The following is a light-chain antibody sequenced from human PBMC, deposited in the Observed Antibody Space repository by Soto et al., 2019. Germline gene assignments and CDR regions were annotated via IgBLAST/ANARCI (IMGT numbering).Light chain of an antibody. Sequence: DIQMTQSPSSLSASVGDRVTITCRASRTIASYVNWYQQKPGKAPNLLIYAASSLQPGVPSRFSGSGSGTDFTLTISRLQPDDVANYYGQQSYTTAPLSFGGATKVENK. CDR2: AAS. V-gene: IGKV1-39*01. J-gene: IGKJ4*01. CDR1: RTIASY. CDR3: QQSYTTAPLS.